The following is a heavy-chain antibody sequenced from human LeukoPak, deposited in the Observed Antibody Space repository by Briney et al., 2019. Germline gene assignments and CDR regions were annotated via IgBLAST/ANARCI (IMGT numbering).Heavy chain of an antibody. J-gene: IGHJ3*02. CDR1: GYTFTSYD. CDR2: MNPNSGNT. V-gene: IGHV1-8*03. Sequence: ASVKVSCKASGYTFTSYDINWVRQATGQGLEWMGWMNPNSGNTGYAQKFQGRVTITRNTSISTAYMELSSLRSEDTAVYYCASGYSSSRYRGDAFDIWGQGTMVTVSS. CDR3: ASGYSSSRYRGDAFDI. D-gene: IGHD6-13*01.